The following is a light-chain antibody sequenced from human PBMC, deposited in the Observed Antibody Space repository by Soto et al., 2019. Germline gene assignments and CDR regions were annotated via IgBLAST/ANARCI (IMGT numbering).Light chain of an antibody. CDR1: QNISNY. V-gene: IGKV3D-15*02. CDR3: QHYNSYSEA. J-gene: IGKJ1*01. Sequence: ILLIQSPATLCVSPGERATLYCSASQNISNYLIWYQQKNGQAPRILIYDVSNRDTDIPARFSGSGSGTECTLTISSLQPDDFETYYCQHYNSYSEAFGQGTKVDIK. CDR2: DVS.